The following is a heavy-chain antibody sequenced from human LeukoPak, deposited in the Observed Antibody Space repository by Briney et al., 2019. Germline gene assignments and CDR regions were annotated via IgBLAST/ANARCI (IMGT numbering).Heavy chain of an antibody. D-gene: IGHD2-2*01. J-gene: IGHJ4*02. CDR2: IKQDGSKK. Sequence: AGGSLRLSCAASGCTFSSYWMSWVRQAPGKGLEWVANIKQDGSKKYYVDSVKGRFTISRDNAKNSLYLQMNSLRVEDTAVYYCARALGDYCSSTSCHYFDYWGQGTLVTVSS. CDR3: ARALGDYCSSTSCHYFDY. CDR1: GCTFSSYW. V-gene: IGHV3-7*05.